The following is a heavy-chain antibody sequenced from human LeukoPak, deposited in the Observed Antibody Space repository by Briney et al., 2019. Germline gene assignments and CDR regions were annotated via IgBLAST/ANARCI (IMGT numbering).Heavy chain of an antibody. Sequence: PGGSLRLSCTASGFSFSNYWMSWVRQAPGKGLEWVGHAKQDGSETYYVDSVKGRFTVSRDNVKNSLFLQMNSLRVEDTAMYYCARDITVAGGENWFDPWGQGTLVTVSS. CDR3: ARDITVAGGENWFDP. V-gene: IGHV3-7*01. D-gene: IGHD6-19*01. CDR1: GFSFSNYW. CDR2: AKQDGSET. J-gene: IGHJ5*02.